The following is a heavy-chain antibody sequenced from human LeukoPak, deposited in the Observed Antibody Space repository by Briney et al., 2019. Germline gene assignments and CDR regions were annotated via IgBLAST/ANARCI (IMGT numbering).Heavy chain of an antibody. CDR1: GGPISSYY. Sequence: SETLSLTCTVSGGPISSYYWSWIRQPPGKGLEWIGYIYYSGSTNYNPSLKSRVTISVDTSKNQFSLKLSSVTAADTAVYYCASWGKYYYFFQHWGQGTLVTVSS. CDR3: ASWGKYYYFFQH. D-gene: IGHD3-10*01. J-gene: IGHJ1*01. V-gene: IGHV4-59*08. CDR2: IYYSGST.